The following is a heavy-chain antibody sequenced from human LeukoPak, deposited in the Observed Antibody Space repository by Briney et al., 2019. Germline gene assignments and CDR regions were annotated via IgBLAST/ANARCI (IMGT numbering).Heavy chain of an antibody. V-gene: IGHV4-59*01. J-gene: IGHJ1*01. D-gene: IGHD3-22*01. CDR2: IYYSGST. CDR1: GVSISSYY. CDR3: ARLKYYYDSGGSRAEYSQH. Sequence: PSETLSLTCTVSGVSISSYYWSWIRQPPGKGLEWSGYIYYSGSTNYNPSLKSRVTISVYTSKNQFSLKLSSVTAADTAVYYCARLKYYYDSGGSRAEYSQHWGEGTLVTVSS.